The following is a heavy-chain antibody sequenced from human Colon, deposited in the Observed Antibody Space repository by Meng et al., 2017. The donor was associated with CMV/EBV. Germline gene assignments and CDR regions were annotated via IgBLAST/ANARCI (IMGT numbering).Heavy chain of an antibody. J-gene: IGHJ4*02. D-gene: IGHD1-26*01. CDR3: AGGSSQAWELPHY. Sequence: QGQLQQWGAGLLKPSETLSLTCAVYGGSFSHYYWSWIRQSPGKGLEWIGEITQSGITNYNPSLKSRVIISIDTSNNQFSLKLTSVTVADTAVYYCAGGSSQAWELPHYWGQGSLVTVSS. CDR2: ITQSGIT. V-gene: IGHV4-34*01. CDR1: GGSFSHYY.